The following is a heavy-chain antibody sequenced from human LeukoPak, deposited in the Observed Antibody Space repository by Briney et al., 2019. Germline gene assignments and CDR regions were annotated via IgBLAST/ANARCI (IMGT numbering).Heavy chain of an antibody. D-gene: IGHD1-26*01. Sequence: GGSLRLSCAASGFTFDDYAMHWVRQAPGKGLEWVSGISWNSGSLGYADSVKGRFIISRDNAKNSLYLQLNSLRAEDTAIYYCAKEDRIIGGKELEYWGQGTRVTVSS. J-gene: IGHJ4*02. CDR2: ISWNSGSL. CDR1: GFTFDDYA. CDR3: AKEDRIIGGKELEY. V-gene: IGHV3-9*01.